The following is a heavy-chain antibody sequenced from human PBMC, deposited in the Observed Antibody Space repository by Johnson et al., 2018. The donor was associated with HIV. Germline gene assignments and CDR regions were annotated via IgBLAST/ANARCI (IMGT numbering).Heavy chain of an antibody. D-gene: IGHD1-26*01. CDR1: GFAFNTYW. CDR3: AKDRSGSAGAFDI. J-gene: IGHJ3*02. Sequence: EVQLVESGGGLVQPGGSLRLSCVVSGFAFNTYWMSWARQAPGKGLEWVANIKQDESEKYYVDSVKGRFTISRDNAKNSLYLQMNSLRAEDTAVYYCAKDRSGSAGAFDIWGQGTMVTVSS. CDR2: IKQDESEK. V-gene: IGHV3-7*01.